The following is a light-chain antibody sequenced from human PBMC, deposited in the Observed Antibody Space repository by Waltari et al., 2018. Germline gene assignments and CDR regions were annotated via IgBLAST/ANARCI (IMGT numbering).Light chain of an antibody. CDR3: QQRSNCPLT. Sequence: DTVLTQSPDTLSLSPGERATLSCRASQSVSNYLAWYQQKPGQAPRLLIYGASNSATGSPARFSGSGSGTYFTLTISSLEPEDFAVYYCQQRSNCPLTFGGGTKVESK. J-gene: IGKJ4*01. CDR2: GAS. CDR1: QSVSNY. V-gene: IGKV3-11*01.